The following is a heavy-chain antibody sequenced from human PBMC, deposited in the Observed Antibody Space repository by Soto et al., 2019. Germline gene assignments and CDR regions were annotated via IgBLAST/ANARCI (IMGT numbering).Heavy chain of an antibody. CDR2: IWYDGGYK. D-gene: IGHD6-19*01. CDR3: ARDDIPGREVSTHGMDV. J-gene: IGHJ6*02. V-gene: IGHV3-33*01. Sequence: QVQLVESGGGVVQTGKSLRLSCAASGFTFSNYGMHWVSQAPGKGLEWVAVIWYDGGYKYYPDSVKGRFTISRDNSKNTLYLQMDTLRAEDTAVYYFARDDIPGREVSTHGMDVWGQGTTVTVYS. CDR1: GFTFSNYG.